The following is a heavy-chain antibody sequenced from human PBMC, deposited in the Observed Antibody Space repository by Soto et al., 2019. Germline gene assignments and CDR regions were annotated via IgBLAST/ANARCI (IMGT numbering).Heavy chain of an antibody. CDR2: ISAYNGNT. CDR3: ARDLRQGRITMIVELAY. CDR1: GYTFTSYG. V-gene: IGHV1-18*01. D-gene: IGHD3-22*01. Sequence: ASVKVSCKASGYTFTSYGISWVRQAPGQGLEWMGWISAYNGNTNYAQKLQGRVTMTTDTSTSTAYMELRSLRSDDTAVYYCARDLRQGRITMIVELAYWGQGTLVTVSS. J-gene: IGHJ4*02.